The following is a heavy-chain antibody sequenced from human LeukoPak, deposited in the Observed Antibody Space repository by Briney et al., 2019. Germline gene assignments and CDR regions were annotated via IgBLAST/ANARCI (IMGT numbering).Heavy chain of an antibody. Sequence: GGSLTLSCSAFGFTFSSYSMNWVRQAPGKGLEWVSSIRSSGTHIYYADSVKGRFTISRSNAKNSLYLQMNSLRVEDTAVYYCARTMGRGPGGHFDYWGQGTLVTVSS. J-gene: IGHJ4*02. CDR3: ARTMGRGPGGHFDY. D-gene: IGHD3-10*01. CDR1: GFTFSSYS. CDR2: IRSSGTHI. V-gene: IGHV3-21*01.